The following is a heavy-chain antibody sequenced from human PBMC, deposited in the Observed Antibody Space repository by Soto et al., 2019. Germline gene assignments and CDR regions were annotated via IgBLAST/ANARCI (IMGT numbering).Heavy chain of an antibody. CDR3: ARPTSTGTTSGYYFDY. V-gene: IGHV1-69*02. D-gene: IGHD1-7*01. Sequence: QVQLVQSGAEVKKPGSSVKVSCKASGGTFSSYPISWVRQAPGQGLEWMGRIIPILDITDYAQRFQGRVTITADKSTSIAYMELSSLSSDATAVYYCARPTSTGTTSGYYFDYWGQGTLVTVSS. CDR2: IIPILDIT. J-gene: IGHJ4*02. CDR1: GGTFSSYP.